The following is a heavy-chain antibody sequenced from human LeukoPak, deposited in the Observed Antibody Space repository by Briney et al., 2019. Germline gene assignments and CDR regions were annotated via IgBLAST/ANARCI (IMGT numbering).Heavy chain of an antibody. Sequence: SETLSLTCTVSGGSISSTSNFWGWIRQPPGKGLEWIGTIYYSGNTYYYPSLQSRVTISLDTSKNQFSLKLNSVTAADTAVYYCARLTWYGSGSPWYFDYWGQGTLVTVSS. CDR1: GGSISSTSNF. CDR2: IYYSGNT. CDR3: ARLTWYGSGSPWYFDY. J-gene: IGHJ4*02. D-gene: IGHD3-10*01. V-gene: IGHV4-39*01.